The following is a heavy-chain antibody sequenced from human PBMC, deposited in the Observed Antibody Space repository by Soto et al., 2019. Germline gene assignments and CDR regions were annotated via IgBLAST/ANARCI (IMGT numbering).Heavy chain of an antibody. V-gene: IGHV1-8*01. J-gene: IGHJ6*02. Sequence: QVQLVQSGAEMKKPGASVKASCKASGYTFTSYDVNWVRQATGQGLEWMGWMNPNSGNTGYAQKFLGRVTMTRNTSISTAYMELSSLRSEDTAVYYCAREITDYGMDVWGQGTTVTVSS. D-gene: IGHD3-16*01. CDR2: MNPNSGNT. CDR3: AREITDYGMDV. CDR1: GYTFTSYD.